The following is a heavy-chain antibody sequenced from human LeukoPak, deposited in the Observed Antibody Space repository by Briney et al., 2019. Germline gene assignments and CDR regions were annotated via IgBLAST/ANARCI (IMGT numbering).Heavy chain of an antibody. V-gene: IGHV3-23*01. Sequence: GGSLRLSCAASGFTFSSYAMNWVRQAPGKGLEWVSAISGSGGSTYYADSVKGRFTISRDNSKNTLYLQMNSLRAEDTAVYYCAKDNWVDDFWSGYNRRDYFDYWGQGTLVTVSS. CDR2: ISGSGGST. J-gene: IGHJ4*02. CDR1: GFTFSSYA. D-gene: IGHD3-3*01. CDR3: AKDNWVDDFWSGYNRRDYFDY.